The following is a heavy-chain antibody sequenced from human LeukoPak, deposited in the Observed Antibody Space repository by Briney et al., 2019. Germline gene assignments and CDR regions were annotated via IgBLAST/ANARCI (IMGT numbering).Heavy chain of an antibody. V-gene: IGHV1-69*01. Sequence: SVKVSCKASGGTFSSYAISWVRQAPGQGLEWMGGIIPIFGTANYAQKFQGRVTITADESTSTAYMELSSLRSGDTAVYYCAGCGYSNYRRCSYYYYYMDVWGKGTTVTVSS. D-gene: IGHD4-11*01. J-gene: IGHJ6*03. CDR2: IIPIFGTA. CDR3: AGCGYSNYRRCSYYYYYMDV. CDR1: GGTFSSYA.